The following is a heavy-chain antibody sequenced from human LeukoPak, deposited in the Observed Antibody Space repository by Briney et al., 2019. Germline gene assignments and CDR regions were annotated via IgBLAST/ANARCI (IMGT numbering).Heavy chain of an antibody. CDR3: ARGVDY. Sequence: SETLSLICTVYGYSISSGYYWGWIRQPPGKGLEWIGTIYHSGSTYYNPSLKSRVTISVDTSKNQFSLKLSSVTAADTAVYYCARGVDYWGQGTLVTVSS. V-gene: IGHV4-38-2*02. CDR2: IYHSGST. CDR1: GYSISSGYY. J-gene: IGHJ4*02.